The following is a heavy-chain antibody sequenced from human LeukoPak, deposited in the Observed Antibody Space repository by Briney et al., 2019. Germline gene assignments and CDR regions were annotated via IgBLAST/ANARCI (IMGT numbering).Heavy chain of an antibody. CDR2: IYTSRITNYNT. J-gene: IGHJ4*02. D-gene: IGHD3-10*01. V-gene: IGHV4-4*07. CDR3: ARVIWYGSGTTAFDY. CDR1: RGSFSRYY. Sequence: SEALSLTCTDSRGSFSRYYWSWIPQPAGKGLERIGRIYTSRITNYNTNYNPSLSSRVTMSVDTSKNQFSLKLNSATAADTAVYSCARVIWYGSGTTAFDYWGPGTLVTVSS.